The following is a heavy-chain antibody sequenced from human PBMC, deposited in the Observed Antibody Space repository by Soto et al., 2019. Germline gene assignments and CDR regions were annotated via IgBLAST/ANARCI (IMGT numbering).Heavy chain of an antibody. D-gene: IGHD3-3*01. Sequence: GGSLRLSCTASGFTFGDYAMSWFRQAPGKGLEWVGFIRSKAYGGTTEYAASVKGRFTISRDDSKSIAYLQMNSLKTEDTAVYYCTREGVRLNYDFWSGYYKVKGSTDAFDIWGQGTMVTVSS. CDR3: TREGVRLNYDFWSGYYKVKGSTDAFDI. CDR2: IRSKAYGGTT. J-gene: IGHJ3*02. V-gene: IGHV3-49*03. CDR1: GFTFGDYA.